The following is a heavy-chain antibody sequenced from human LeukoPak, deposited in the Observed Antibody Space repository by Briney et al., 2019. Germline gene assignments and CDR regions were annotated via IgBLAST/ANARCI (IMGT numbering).Heavy chain of an antibody. V-gene: IGHV1-2*02. CDR2: INPNSGAT. CDR3: ARAPYYYDSSGSLGGAFDI. D-gene: IGHD3-22*01. CDR1: GYTFTGYY. J-gene: IGHJ3*02. Sequence: APVKVSCKASGYTFTGYYMHWVRQAPGQGLEWMGWINPNSGATDYAQKFQGRVTMTRDTSISTAYMDLSRLRSDDTAVYYCARAPYYYDSSGSLGGAFDIWGQGTMVTVSS.